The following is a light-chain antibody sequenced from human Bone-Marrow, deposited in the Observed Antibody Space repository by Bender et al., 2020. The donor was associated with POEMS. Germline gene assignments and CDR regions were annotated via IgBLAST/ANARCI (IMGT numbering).Light chain of an antibody. CDR2: DVS. V-gene: IGLV2-14*02. CDR3: SSYTSNNTLV. Sequence: QSALTQPPSASGSPGQSVTISCTGTNSNVGGYNLVSWYQQHPGNAPKRMIYDVSNRPSGVSNRFSGTKSGNTASLTISGLQAEDEAYYYCSSYTSNNTLVFGGGTKVTVL. CDR1: NSNVGGYNL. J-gene: IGLJ2*01.